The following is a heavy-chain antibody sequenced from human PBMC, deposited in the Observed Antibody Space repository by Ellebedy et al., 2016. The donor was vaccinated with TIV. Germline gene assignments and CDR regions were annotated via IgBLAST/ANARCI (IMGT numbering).Heavy chain of an antibody. CDR2: IYPNSGDT. J-gene: IGHJ4*02. CDR3: ARDRTSRTHITGTPGY. D-gene: IGHD1-20*01. Sequence: AASVKVSCKTSGYSFTDYHIHWMRQAPGQGLEWMGWIYPNSGDTKYSQKFQGRVTMTRDTSISTAYMELSRLRSDDTAVYYCARDRTSRTHITGTPGYWGQGTLVTVSS. CDR1: GYSFTDYH. V-gene: IGHV1-2*02.